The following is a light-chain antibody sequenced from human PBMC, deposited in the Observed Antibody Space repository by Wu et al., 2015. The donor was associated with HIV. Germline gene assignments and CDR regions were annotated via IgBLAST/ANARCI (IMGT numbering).Light chain of an antibody. CDR2: GAS. Sequence: EIVLTQSPATLSVSPGERATLSCRASQSVSSDYLAWYQQKPGQAPRLLVYGASSRATGIPDRFSGSGSGTDFTLTISRLEPEDFAVYYCQQYGRSPATFGQGTKVEIK. CDR3: QQYGRSPAT. J-gene: IGKJ1*01. CDR1: QSVSSDY. V-gene: IGKV3-20*01.